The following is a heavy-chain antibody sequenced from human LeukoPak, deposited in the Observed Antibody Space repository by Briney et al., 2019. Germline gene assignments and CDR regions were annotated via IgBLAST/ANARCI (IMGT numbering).Heavy chain of an antibody. V-gene: IGHV1-8*01. J-gene: IGHJ6*02. Sequence: ASVKVSCKASGYTFTSYDINWVRQATGQGLEWMGWMNPNSGNTGYAQKFQGRVTMTRNTSISTAYMELSSLRSEDTAVYYCARALYPHYYGSGSYWGYYYYYYGMDVWGQGTTVTVSS. D-gene: IGHD3-10*01. CDR2: MNPNSGNT. CDR1: GYTFTSYD. CDR3: ARALYPHYYGSGSYWGYYYYYYGMDV.